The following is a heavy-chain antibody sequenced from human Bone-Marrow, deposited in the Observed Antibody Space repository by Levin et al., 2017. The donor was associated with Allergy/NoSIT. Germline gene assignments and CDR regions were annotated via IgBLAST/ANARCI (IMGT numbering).Heavy chain of an antibody. D-gene: IGHD1-20*01. CDR1: GFSFSNYA. J-gene: IGHJ6*02. Sequence: PGESLKISCAASGFSFSNYAMSWVRQAPGKGLEWVSSISGTSGSTYYADSVKGRFTISRDNSKNTLYLQMNSLRVEDTAVYYCAKTDIAGTTRYGMDGWGQGTTVTVSS. CDR2: ISGTSGST. CDR3: AKTDIAGTTRYGMDG. V-gene: IGHV3-23*01.